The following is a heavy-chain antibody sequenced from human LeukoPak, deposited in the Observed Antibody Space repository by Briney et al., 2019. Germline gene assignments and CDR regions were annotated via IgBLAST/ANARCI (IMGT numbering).Heavy chain of an antibody. Sequence: KTGGSLRLSCAASGFTFSDYYMSWIRQAPGKGLEWVSYISSSSSHTNYADSVKGRFTISRDNAKSSLYLQMNSLRAEDTAVYYCARGVTTTDYWGQGTLVTVSS. CDR2: ISSSSSHT. D-gene: IGHD4-17*01. V-gene: IGHV3-11*03. CDR3: ARGVTTTDY. J-gene: IGHJ4*02. CDR1: GFTFSDYY.